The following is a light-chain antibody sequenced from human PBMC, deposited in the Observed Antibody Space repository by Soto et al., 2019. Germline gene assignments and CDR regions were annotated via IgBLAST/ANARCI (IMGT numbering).Light chain of an antibody. CDR2: GAS. Sequence: EIVLTQSPGTLSLSPLERSTLSFMSSQSVSSSYLAWYQQKPGQAPRLLIYGASSRATGIPDRFSGSGSGTDFTLTISRLEPEDSAVYYCQQHSRSITFGGGTKVDIK. J-gene: IGKJ4*01. V-gene: IGKV3-20*01. CDR1: QSVSSSY. CDR3: QQHSRSIT.